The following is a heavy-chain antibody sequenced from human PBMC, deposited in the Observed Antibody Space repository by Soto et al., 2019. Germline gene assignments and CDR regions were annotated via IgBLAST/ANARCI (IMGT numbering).Heavy chain of an antibody. V-gene: IGHV1-69*13. CDR3: AREVYNWNDAAFDY. CDR1: GGSFSGQA. Sequence: GAAVKVSCKASGGSFSGQAVSWVRQAPGQGLEWMGGIIPMFRTTNYARKFQGRLTITADESTSTASMELTSLSSVTAADTAVYYCAREVYNWNDAAFDYWGQGTLVTVSS. D-gene: IGHD1-20*01. CDR2: IIPMFRTT. J-gene: IGHJ4*02.